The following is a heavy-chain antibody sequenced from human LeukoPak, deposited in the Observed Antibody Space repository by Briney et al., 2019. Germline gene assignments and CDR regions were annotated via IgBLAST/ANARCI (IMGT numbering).Heavy chain of an antibody. D-gene: IGHD3-22*01. V-gene: IGHV3-74*01. CDR3: ARESVNWYYYDSSGYYHFDY. J-gene: IGHJ4*02. CDR2: INSDGSST. CDR1: GFTFSSYW. Sequence: GGSLRLSCAASGFTFSSYWMHWVRQAPGKGLVWVSRINSDGSSTSYADSVKGRFTISRDNAKNTLHLQMNSLRAEDTAVYYCARESVNWYYYDSSGYYHFDYWGQGTLVTVSS.